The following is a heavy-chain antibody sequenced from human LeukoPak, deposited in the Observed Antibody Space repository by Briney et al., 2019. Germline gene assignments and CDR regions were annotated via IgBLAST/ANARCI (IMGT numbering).Heavy chain of an antibody. CDR2: ISGAGGTT. D-gene: IGHD4-17*01. J-gene: IGHJ3*02. Sequence: PGGSLRLSCAASGFTFSSYAMMWLRQAPGKGLEWVSAISGAGGTTLYADSVKGRFTISRDNSKNTLYLQMTSLRVEGTAVYYCARDPNGDYIGAFEIWGQGTMVTVSS. V-gene: IGHV3-23*01. CDR1: GFTFSSYA. CDR3: ARDPNGDYIGAFEI.